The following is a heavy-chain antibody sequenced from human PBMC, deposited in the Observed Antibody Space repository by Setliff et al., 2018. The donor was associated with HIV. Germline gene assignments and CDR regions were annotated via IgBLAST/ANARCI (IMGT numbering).Heavy chain of an antibody. D-gene: IGHD3-10*01. CDR2: IYYSGST. CDR3: ARDRGRGSGSPTRKFYYYGMDV. V-gene: IGHV4-59*11. Sequence: SETLSLTCTVSGGSISSHYWSWIRQPPGKGLEWIGTIYYSGSTNYNPSLESRVTISVDTSKNKFSVTLRSVTTADTAVYYCARDRGRGSGSPTRKFYYYGMDVWGQGTTVTVSS. CDR1: GGSISSHY. J-gene: IGHJ6*02.